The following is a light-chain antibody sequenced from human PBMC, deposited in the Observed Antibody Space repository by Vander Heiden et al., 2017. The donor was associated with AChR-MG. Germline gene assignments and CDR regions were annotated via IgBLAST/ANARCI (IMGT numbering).Light chain of an antibody. V-gene: IGKV2-29*02. J-gene: IGKJ4*02. CDR1: ERLLHSDGQTY. Sequence: LVMTPTPLSLSVTPGQPASISCRSSERLLHSDGQTYWYWFLQKPGQSSQLLIYEVSCRFSGGPDMCIGSGSWTEYSLKIIRVEAEDVFVYYCMQGKHRPPRTFGGGTKVEIK. CDR2: EVS. CDR3: MQGKHRPPRT.